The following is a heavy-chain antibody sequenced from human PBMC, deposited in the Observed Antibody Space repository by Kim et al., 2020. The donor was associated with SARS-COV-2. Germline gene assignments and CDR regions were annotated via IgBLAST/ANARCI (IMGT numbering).Heavy chain of an antibody. CDR2: IDPSDSYT. J-gene: IGHJ6*02. D-gene: IGHD5-18*01. CDR3: ARRLRIPTFPYHYYYYGMDV. Sequence: GESLKISCKGSGYSFTSYWISWVRQMPGKGLEWMGRIDPSDSYTNYSPSFQGHVTISADKSISTAYLQWSSLKASDTAMYYCARRLRIPTFPYHYYYYGMDVWGQGTTVTVSS. CDR1: GYSFTSYW. V-gene: IGHV5-10-1*01.